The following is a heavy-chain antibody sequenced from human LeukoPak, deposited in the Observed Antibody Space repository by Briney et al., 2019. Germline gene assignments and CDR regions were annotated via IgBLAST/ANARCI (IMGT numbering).Heavy chain of an antibody. V-gene: IGHV3-23*01. CDR1: GFTFSSYA. CDR2: ISGSGGST. J-gene: IGHJ4*02. D-gene: IGHD1-1*01. CDR3: AARSQNWNDRLVFDY. Sequence: PGGSLRLSCAASGFTFSSYAMSWVRQAPGKGLEWVSAISGSGGSTYYADSVKGRFTISRDNSKSTLYLQMNSLRAEDTAVYYCAARSQNWNDRLVFDYWGQGTLVTVSS.